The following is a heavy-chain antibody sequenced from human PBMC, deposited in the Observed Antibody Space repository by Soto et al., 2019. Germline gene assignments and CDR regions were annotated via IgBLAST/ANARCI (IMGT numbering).Heavy chain of an antibody. J-gene: IGHJ4*02. D-gene: IGHD3-3*01. CDR2: ISYDGSNK. V-gene: IGHV3-30*18. CDR3: AKDRIYYDLERGVFDY. CDR1: GFTFSSYG. Sequence: GGSLRLSCAASGFTFSSYGMHWVRQAPGKGLEWVAVISYDGSNKYYADSVKGRFTISRDNSKNTLYLQMNSLRAEDTAVYYCAKDRIYYDLERGVFDYWGQGTLVTVSS.